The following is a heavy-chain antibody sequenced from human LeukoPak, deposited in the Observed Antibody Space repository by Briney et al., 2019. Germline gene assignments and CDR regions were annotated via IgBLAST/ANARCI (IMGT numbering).Heavy chain of an antibody. J-gene: IGHJ4*02. CDR2: LNSDGSST. V-gene: IGHV3-74*01. CDR3: ARAYNDGSGFYPPYFDC. Sequence: GGSLRLSCAASGFTFSSYWMHWVRQAPGKGLMWVSRLNSDGSSTSYADSVKGRFTISRDNAKNTLYLQMNSLRAEDTAVYYCARAYNDGSGFYPPYFDCWGQGTLVTVSS. D-gene: IGHD3-22*01. CDR1: GFTFSSYW.